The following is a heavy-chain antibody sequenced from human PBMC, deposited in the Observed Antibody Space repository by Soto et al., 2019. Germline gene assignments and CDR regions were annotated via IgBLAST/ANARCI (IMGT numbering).Heavy chain of an antibody. D-gene: IGHD4-4*01. CDR1: GFTFTSYD. Sequence: GGSLRLSCAASGFTFTSYDMHWVCQAPGKGLEWMALILHDGSAEYYADSVKGRFTISRDNSRSTLYLQMNSLRAEDTAVYYCARSRDGYSFYFYYGMDGWGQGTTVTVSS. J-gene: IGHJ6*02. CDR2: ILHDGSAE. CDR3: ARSRDGYSFYFYYGMDG. V-gene: IGHV3-30*03.